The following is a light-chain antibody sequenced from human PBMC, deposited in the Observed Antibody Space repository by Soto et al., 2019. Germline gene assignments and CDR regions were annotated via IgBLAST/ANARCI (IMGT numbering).Light chain of an antibody. Sequence: QSVLTQPASVSGSPGQSITISCTGTSSDVGNYNFVSWYQQHPGKAPKLMIYEVIKRPSGLSNRFSGSKSGNTASLTISGLQAEDEADYYCCSYAGTRTDVFGTGTKLTVL. V-gene: IGLV2-23*02. CDR3: CSYAGTRTDV. CDR2: EVI. J-gene: IGLJ1*01. CDR1: SSDVGNYNF.